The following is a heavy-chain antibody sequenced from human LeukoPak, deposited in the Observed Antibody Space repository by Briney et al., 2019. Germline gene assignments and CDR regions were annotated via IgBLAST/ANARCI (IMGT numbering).Heavy chain of an antibody. Sequence: PSETLFLTCTVSGGSISSYYWSWIRQPPGKGLEWIGYIYYSGSTNYNPSLKSRVTISVDTSTNQFFLKLSSVTAADTAVYYCASMVRGAALDYWGQGTLVSVSS. J-gene: IGHJ4*02. CDR3: ASMVRGAALDY. CDR2: IYYSGST. V-gene: IGHV4-59*08. CDR1: GGSISSYY. D-gene: IGHD3-10*01.